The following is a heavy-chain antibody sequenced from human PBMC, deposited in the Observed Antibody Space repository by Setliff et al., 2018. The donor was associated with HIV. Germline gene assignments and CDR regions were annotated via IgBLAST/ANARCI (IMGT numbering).Heavy chain of an antibody. D-gene: IGHD3-3*01. CDR2: INPSGGST. Sequence: ASVKVSCKASGYTFTSYYMHWVRQASGQGLEWMGIINPSGGSTRYAQKFQGRVTMTRDASMSTVYMELSSLRSEDTAVYYCARDGYYNSWSGYGYYYYYMDVWGKGTTVTVSS. CDR3: ARDGYYNSWSGYGYYYYYMDV. V-gene: IGHV1-46*01. J-gene: IGHJ6*03. CDR1: GYTFTSYY.